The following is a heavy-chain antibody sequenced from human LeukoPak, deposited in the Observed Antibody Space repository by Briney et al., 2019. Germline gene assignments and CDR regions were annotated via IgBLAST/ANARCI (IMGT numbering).Heavy chain of an antibody. D-gene: IGHD2-15*01. CDR2: IYHSGST. V-gene: IGHV4-38-2*02. J-gene: IGHJ3*02. CDR3: ARAVPRGYCSGGSCYLGAFDI. CDR1: GYSISSGYY. Sequence: SETLSLTCTVSGYSISSGYYWGWIRQPPGKGLEWIGSIYHSGSTYYNPSLKSRVTISVDTSKNQFSLKLSSVTAADTAVYYCARAVPRGYCSGGSCYLGAFDIWGQGTMVTVSS.